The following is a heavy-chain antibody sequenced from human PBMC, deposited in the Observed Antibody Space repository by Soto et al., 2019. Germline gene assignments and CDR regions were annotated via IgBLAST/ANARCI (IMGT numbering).Heavy chain of an antibody. V-gene: IGHV4-30-4*01. CDR2: IYYSGNT. Sequence: SETLSLTCTLSGGSISSGDYYWSWTRQPPGKGLEWIGYIYYSGNTYYNPSLKSRVTISVDTSKNQFSLKLSSVTAADTAVYYCAREGADGGKIYWGQGTLVTVSS. J-gene: IGHJ4*02. CDR1: GGSISSGDYY. CDR3: AREGADGGKIY. D-gene: IGHD2-15*01.